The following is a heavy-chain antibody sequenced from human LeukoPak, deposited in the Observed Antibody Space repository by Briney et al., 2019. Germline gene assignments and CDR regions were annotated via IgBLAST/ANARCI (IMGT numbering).Heavy chain of an antibody. CDR3: AGYYILRGQDYYFDY. D-gene: IGHD3-9*01. Sequence: SETLSLTCTVSGGSISSSSYCWVWIRQPPGKGLEWIGNIHYSGSTYYTPSLKSRVTISVDTSKNQFSLRLSSVTAAHTAVYFCAGYYILRGQDYYFDYWGQGTLVTVSP. J-gene: IGHJ4*02. CDR2: IHYSGST. V-gene: IGHV4-39*07. CDR1: GGSISSSSYC.